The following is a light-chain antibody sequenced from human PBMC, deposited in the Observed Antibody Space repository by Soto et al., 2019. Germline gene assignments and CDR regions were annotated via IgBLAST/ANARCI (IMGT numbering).Light chain of an antibody. CDR2: EVS. CDR3: SSYTSSSTLV. CDR1: SSDVGGYNY. J-gene: IGLJ2*01. V-gene: IGLV2-14*01. Sequence: QSALTQPASVSGSPGQSITISCTGTSSDVGGYNYVSWYQQHPGKATKLMIYEVSNRPSGVSNLFSGSKSGNTASLTISGLQAEDEADYYCSSYTSSSTLVFGGGTKVTVL.